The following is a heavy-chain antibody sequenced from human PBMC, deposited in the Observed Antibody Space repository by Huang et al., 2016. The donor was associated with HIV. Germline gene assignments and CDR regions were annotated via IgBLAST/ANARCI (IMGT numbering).Heavy chain of an antibody. CDR1: GGAFRGSS. V-gene: IGHV4-34*02. CDR3: ARGFNYYASDNLGVYYFDS. J-gene: IGHJ4*02. CDR2: INHNGKI. D-gene: IGHD3-10*01. Sequence: QVQLKQWGAGLLKPSEILSLTCAVYGGAFRGSSWTLIRQFPEKGLEWIGDINHNGKIIYNPSLSARVTISTDTSKNHFSLHLTSVTAADTALYYCARGFNYYASDNLGVYYFDSWGLGTLVTVSP.